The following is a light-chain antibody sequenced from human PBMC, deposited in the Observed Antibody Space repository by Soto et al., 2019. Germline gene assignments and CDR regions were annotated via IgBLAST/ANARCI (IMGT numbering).Light chain of an antibody. V-gene: IGLV2-14*01. CDR1: SSDVGGYNY. Sequence: QSALTQPASVSGSPGQSITISCTGTSSDVGGYNYVSWYQQHPGKAPKLMIYDVSNRPSGVSNRFSGPKSGNTASLTISGLQAEDEADYYCGSYTSSSTQVFGTGTKVTVL. CDR3: GSYTSSSTQV. J-gene: IGLJ1*01. CDR2: DVS.